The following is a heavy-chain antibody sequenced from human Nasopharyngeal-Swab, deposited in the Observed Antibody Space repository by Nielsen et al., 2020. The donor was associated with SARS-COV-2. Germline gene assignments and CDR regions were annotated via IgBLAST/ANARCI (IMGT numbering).Heavy chain of an antibody. CDR3: ANGRD. J-gene: IGHJ4*02. CDR1: GFTFDDFV. CDR2: ISSNSKNI. V-gene: IGHV3-9*01. Sequence: GGSLRLSCAASGFTFDDFVMHWVRQAPGKGLEWVSGISSNSKNISYADSVKGRFTISRDDAKNSLYLQMNSLRAEDTALYYCANGRDWGQGTLVTVSS.